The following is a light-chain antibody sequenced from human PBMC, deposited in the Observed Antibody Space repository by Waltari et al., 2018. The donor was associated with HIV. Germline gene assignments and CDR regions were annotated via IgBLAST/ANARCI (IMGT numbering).Light chain of an antibody. V-gene: IGLV2-14*03. CDR3: SSYTKTLYVI. CDR2: DVT. J-gene: IGLJ2*01. Sequence: QSALTQPASVSGSPGQSITISCTGTSNDVGGYNFVSWYQQHTGKAPKLMYYDVTTRPSVVSSRFSASNSANTAFLTISGLQAEDEADYYCSSYTKTLYVIFGGGTKLTVL. CDR1: SNDVGGYNF.